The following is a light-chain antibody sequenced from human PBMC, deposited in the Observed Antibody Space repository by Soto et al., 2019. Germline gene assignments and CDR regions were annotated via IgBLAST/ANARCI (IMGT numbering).Light chain of an antibody. CDR3: QQYGSSPPIT. J-gene: IGKJ5*01. CDR1: QSVSSN. V-gene: IGKV3-20*01. CDR2: GAS. Sequence: EIVMTQSPATLSVSPGARAPLSCRASQSVSSNLAWYQQKPGQAPRLLIYGASSRATGIPDRFSGSGSGTDFTLTISRLEPEDFAVYYCQQYGSSPPITFGQGTRLEIK.